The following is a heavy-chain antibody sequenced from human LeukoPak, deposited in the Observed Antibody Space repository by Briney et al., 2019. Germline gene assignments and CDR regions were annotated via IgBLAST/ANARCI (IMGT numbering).Heavy chain of an antibody. D-gene: IGHD6-19*01. CDR2: IYYSGST. J-gene: IGHJ4*02. Sequence: PSETLSLTCTVSGGSISSSSYYWGWIRQPPGKGLEWIGSIYYSGSTYYNPSLKSRVTISVDTSKNQFSLKLSSVTAADTAVYYCASVTVAGIVIDYWGQGTLVTVSS. CDR1: GGSISSSSYY. V-gene: IGHV4-39*07. CDR3: ASVTVAGIVIDY.